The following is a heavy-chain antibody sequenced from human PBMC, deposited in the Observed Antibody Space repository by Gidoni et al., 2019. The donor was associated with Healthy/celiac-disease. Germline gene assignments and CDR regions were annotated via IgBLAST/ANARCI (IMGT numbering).Heavy chain of an antibody. Sequence: QVQLVQSGAEVKKPGSSVKVSCKASGGTLSSYAISWVRQAPGQGLEWMGGIIPIFGTANYEQKCQGRGTITADESTSTAYMELSSLRSEDTAVYYCARGGSGYWVWFDPWGQGTLVTVSS. J-gene: IGHJ5*02. V-gene: IGHV1-69*01. CDR2: IIPIFGTA. CDR3: ARGGSGYWVWFDP. D-gene: IGHD3-22*01. CDR1: GGTLSSYA.